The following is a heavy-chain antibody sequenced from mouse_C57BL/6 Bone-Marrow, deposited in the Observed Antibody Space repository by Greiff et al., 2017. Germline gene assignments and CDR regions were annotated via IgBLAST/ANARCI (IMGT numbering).Heavy chain of an antibody. D-gene: IGHD2-3*01. CDR3: ARGGYYAY. J-gene: IGHJ2*01. CDR2: IHPNSGNT. Sequence: VQLQQPGPELVKPGASVKLSCKASGYTFTSYWMHWVKQRPGQGLEWIGMIHPNSGNTNYNEKFKSKATLTVDKSSSAAYMQLSSLTSEDSAVYYCARGGYYAYCCQGTTPTVSS. V-gene: IGHV1-64*01. CDR1: GYTFTSYW.